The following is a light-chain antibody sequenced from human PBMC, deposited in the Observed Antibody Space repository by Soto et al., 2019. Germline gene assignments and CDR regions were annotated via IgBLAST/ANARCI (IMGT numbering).Light chain of an antibody. Sequence: DIQMTQSPSTLSASVGDRVSITCRASQSISRQLAWYQQKPGKAPNLLIYQAPNLETGVPSRFTGSGSGTEFTLTISSLQPDDLATYYGLQYQSYWTFGQGTKVEVK. CDR3: LQYQSYWT. V-gene: IGKV1-5*03. CDR2: QAP. CDR1: QSISRQ. J-gene: IGKJ1*01.